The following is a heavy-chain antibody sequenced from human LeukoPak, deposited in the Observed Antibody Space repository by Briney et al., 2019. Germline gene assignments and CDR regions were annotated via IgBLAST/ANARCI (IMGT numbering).Heavy chain of an antibody. Sequence: ASVTVSCKASGYTFTSYAMNWVRQAPGQGLEWMGWINTNTGNPTYAQGFTGRFVFSLDTSVSTAYLQISSLKAEDTAVYYCAREDSSSWYNFPDAFDIWGQGTMVTVSS. J-gene: IGHJ3*02. D-gene: IGHD6-13*01. V-gene: IGHV7-4-1*02. CDR1: GYTFTSYA. CDR2: INTNTGNP. CDR3: AREDSSSWYNFPDAFDI.